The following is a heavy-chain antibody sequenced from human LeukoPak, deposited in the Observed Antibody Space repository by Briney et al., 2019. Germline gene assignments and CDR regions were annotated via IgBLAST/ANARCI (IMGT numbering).Heavy chain of an antibody. CDR3: ARSTSVGEYYYYGMDV. CDR2: IGTAGDT. CDR1: GFTFSSYD. V-gene: IGHV3-13*01. D-gene: IGHD3-10*01. Sequence: GGSLRLSCAASGFTFSSYDMHWVRQATGKGLEWVSAIGTAGDTYYPGSVKGRFTISRGNAKNSLYLQMNSLRAGDTAVYYCARSTSVGEYYYYGMDVWGQGTTVTVSS. J-gene: IGHJ6*02.